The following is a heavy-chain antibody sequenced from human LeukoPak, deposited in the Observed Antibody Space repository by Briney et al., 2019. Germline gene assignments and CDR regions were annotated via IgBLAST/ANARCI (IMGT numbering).Heavy chain of an antibody. CDR2: INPSGGST. D-gene: IGHD3-22*01. Sequence: ASVKVSCKASGYTFTSYYMHWVRQAPGHGVEWMGIINPSGGSTRYAQKFQGRVTMTRDTSTSTVYTELSSLSSHDTALYYRARDEGGYYHPLYSFDYCGQGTLVTVSS. CDR1: GYTFTSYY. V-gene: IGHV1-46*01. CDR3: ARDEGGYYHPLYSFDY. J-gene: IGHJ4*02.